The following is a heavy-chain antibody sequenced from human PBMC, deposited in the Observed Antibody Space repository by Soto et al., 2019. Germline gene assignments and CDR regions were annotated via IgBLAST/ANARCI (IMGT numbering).Heavy chain of an antibody. V-gene: IGHV1-69*02. J-gene: IGHJ4*02. CDR3: ARSSYYGSGSYYNVNFDY. CDR2: IIPILGIA. CDR1: GGTFSSYT. D-gene: IGHD3-10*01. Sequence: ASVKVSCKASGGTFSSYTISWVRQAPGQGLEWMGRIIPILGIANYAQKFQGRVTITADKSTSTAYMELSSLRSEDTAVYYCARSSYYGSGSYYNVNFDYWGQGTLVTVSS.